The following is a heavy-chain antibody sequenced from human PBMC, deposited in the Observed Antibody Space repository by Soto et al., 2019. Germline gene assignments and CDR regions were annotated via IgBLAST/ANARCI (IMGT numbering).Heavy chain of an antibody. CDR3: ARHSYGDYDYYYYMDV. D-gene: IGHD4-17*01. J-gene: IGHJ6*03. CDR2: ICYSGST. Sequence: SETLSLTCTVSGGSISSSSYYWGWIRQPPGKGLKWIGSICYSGSTYYNPALKSRVTVSVATSKNQFSLKLTSVTAADTAVYYCARHSYGDYDYYYYMDVWGKGTTVTVSS. V-gene: IGHV4-39*01. CDR1: GGSISSSSYY.